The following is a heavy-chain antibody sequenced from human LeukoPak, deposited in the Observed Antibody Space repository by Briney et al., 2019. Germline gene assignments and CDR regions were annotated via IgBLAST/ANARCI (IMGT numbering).Heavy chain of an antibody. CDR2: ISGSGGST. Sequence: PEGSLRLSCAASGFTFSSYAMSWVRQAPGKGLEWVSAISGSGGSTYYADSVKGRFTISRDNSKNTLYLQMNSLRAEDTAVYYCAKCFWSGYYTGYYFDYWGQGTLVTVSS. V-gene: IGHV3-23*01. D-gene: IGHD3-3*01. CDR3: AKCFWSGYYTGYYFDY. CDR1: GFTFSSYA. J-gene: IGHJ4*02.